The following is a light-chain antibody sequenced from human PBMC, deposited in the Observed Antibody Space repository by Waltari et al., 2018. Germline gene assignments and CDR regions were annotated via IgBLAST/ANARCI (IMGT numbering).Light chain of an antibody. J-gene: IGKJ2*01. V-gene: IGKV3D-15*01. CDR3: QQYNNWPPYT. CDR1: QSVSSN. CDR2: GAS. Sequence: EIVMTQSPATMSVSPGERATLSGRARQSVSSNLAWYQQKPGQAPRLLIYGASTRATGIPARFSGRGSGTEFTLTISSLQSEDFAVYYCQQYNNWPPYTFGQGTKLEIK.